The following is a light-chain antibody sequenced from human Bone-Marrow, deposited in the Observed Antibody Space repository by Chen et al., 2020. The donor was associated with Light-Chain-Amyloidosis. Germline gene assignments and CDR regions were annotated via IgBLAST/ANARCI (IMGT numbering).Light chain of an antibody. J-gene: IGLJ1*01. CDR2: EVT. V-gene: IGLV2-14*01. CDR3: SSYTITNTLV. Sequence: QSALTQPASVSGSPGQSITISCTGTSSDVGGDNHVSLYQQHPDKAPKLMIYEVTNRPSWVPDRFSGSKSDNTASLTISGLKNEDEADYFCSSYTITNTLVFGSGTRVTVL. CDR1: SSDVGGDNH.